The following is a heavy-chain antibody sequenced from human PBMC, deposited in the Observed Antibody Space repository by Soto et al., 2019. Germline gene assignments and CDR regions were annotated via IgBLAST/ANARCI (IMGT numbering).Heavy chain of an antibody. D-gene: IGHD3-10*01. J-gene: IGHJ6*02. Sequence: SVKVSCKASGGTFSSYAISWVRQAPGQGLEWMGGIIPIFGTANYAQKFQGRVTITADESTSTAYMELSSLRSEDTAVYYCARATDGSGSYDLNYYYYGMDVWGQGTTVTVSS. CDR3: ARATDGSGSYDLNYYYYGMDV. CDR2: IIPIFGTA. CDR1: GGTFSSYA. V-gene: IGHV1-69*13.